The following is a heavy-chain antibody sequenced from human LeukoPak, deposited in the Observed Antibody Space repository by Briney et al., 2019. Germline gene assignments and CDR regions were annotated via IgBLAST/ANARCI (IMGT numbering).Heavy chain of an antibody. V-gene: IGHV4-30-2*01. CDR1: GGSISSGGYS. Sequence: SETLSLTCAVSGGSISSGGYSWSWIRQPPGKGLEWIGYIYHSGSTYYNPSLKSRVTISVDTSKNQFSLKLSSVTAADTAVYYCARVVHDFWSGYYTGAFDIWGQGTMVTVSS. CDR3: ARVVHDFWSGYYTGAFDI. CDR2: IYHSGST. J-gene: IGHJ3*02. D-gene: IGHD3-3*01.